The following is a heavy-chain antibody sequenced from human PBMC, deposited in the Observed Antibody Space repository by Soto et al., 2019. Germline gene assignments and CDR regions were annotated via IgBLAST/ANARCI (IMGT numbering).Heavy chain of an antibody. CDR1: GFTFSSYE. CDR2: ISSSGSTI. J-gene: IGHJ6*02. CDR3: AREYYDFWSGYYTGSSYYYGMDV. Sequence: GGSLRLSCAASGFTFSSYEMNWVRQAPGKGLEWVSYISSSGSTIYYADSVKGRFTISRGNAKNSLYLQMNSLRAEDTAVYYCAREYYDFWSGYYTGSSYYYGMDVWGQGTTVTVSS. V-gene: IGHV3-48*03. D-gene: IGHD3-3*01.